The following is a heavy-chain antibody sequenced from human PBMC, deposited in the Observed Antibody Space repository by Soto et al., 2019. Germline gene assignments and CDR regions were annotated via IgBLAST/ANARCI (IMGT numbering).Heavy chain of an antibody. Sequence: EVQLLESGGGLVQPGGSLRLSCAASGVTFSSYAMTWVRQAPGKGLEWVSAISGSGNTSYYADSVKGRFTISRDSSKKMLYLQMNSPRPEDTAVYYCAKDRGRTWYEDYWGQGTLVTVSS. V-gene: IGHV3-23*01. CDR3: AKDRGRTWYEDY. J-gene: IGHJ4*02. CDR2: ISGSGNTS. D-gene: IGHD6-13*01. CDR1: GVTFSSYA.